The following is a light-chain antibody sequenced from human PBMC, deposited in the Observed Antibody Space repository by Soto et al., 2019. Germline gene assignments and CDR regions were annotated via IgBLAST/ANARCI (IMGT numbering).Light chain of an antibody. Sequence: DIQMTQSPSSLSASVGDRDTITCRASQSISTYLNWYQQKPGKAPKVLIYAASSLQSGVPSRFSGSGSGADFTLTISSLQPEDFATYYCQQSYSTPYTFGQGTKLELK. V-gene: IGKV1-39*01. J-gene: IGKJ2*01. CDR1: QSISTY. CDR2: AAS. CDR3: QQSYSTPYT.